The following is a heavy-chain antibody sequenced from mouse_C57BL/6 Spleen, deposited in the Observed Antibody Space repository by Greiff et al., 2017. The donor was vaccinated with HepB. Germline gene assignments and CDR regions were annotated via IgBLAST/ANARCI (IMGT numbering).Heavy chain of an antibody. J-gene: IGHJ4*01. CDR1: GYSITSGYY. D-gene: IGHD4-1*01. CDR2: ISYDGSN. CDR3: AREGATGTYYAMDY. V-gene: IGHV3-6*01. Sequence: EVKLQESGPGLVKPSQSLSLTCSVTGYSITSGYYWNWIRQFPGNKLEWMGYISYDGSNNYNPSLKNRISITRDTSKNQFFLKLNSVTTEDTATYYCAREGATGTYYAMDYWGQGTSVTVSS.